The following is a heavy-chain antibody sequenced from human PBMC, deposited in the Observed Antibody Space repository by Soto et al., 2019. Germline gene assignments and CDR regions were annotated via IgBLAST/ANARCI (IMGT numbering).Heavy chain of an antibody. CDR1: GFTFSSYG. D-gene: IGHD3-22*01. V-gene: IGHV3-30*18. CDR3: AKDFGSYYDSRGYHAFDY. Sequence: QVQLVESGGGVVQPGRSLRLSCAASGFTFSSYGMHWVRQAPGKGLEWVAVISYDGSNKYYADSVKGRFTISRDNSENTLYLQMNSLRAEDTAVYYCAKDFGSYYDSRGYHAFDYWGQGTLVTVSS. J-gene: IGHJ4*02. CDR2: ISYDGSNK.